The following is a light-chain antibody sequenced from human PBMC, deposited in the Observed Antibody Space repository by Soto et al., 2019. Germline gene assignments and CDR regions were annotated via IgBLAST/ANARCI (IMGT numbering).Light chain of an antibody. CDR1: QSLRNW. J-gene: IGKJ2*01. V-gene: IGKV1-5*01. CDR3: QQYKTYPYT. CDR2: DAS. Sequence: DIHMTQSPSTLSASVGDRVTITCRASQSLRNWLAWYQQTPGKAPKLLIFDASNLVSGVPSRFSGTGYGTEFTLTISGLQPDDFASYYCQQYKTYPYTFGQGTKLE.